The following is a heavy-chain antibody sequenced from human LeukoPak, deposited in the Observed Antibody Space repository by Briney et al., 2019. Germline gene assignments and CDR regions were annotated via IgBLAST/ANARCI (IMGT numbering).Heavy chain of an antibody. D-gene: IGHD2-21*02. V-gene: IGHV3-64D*09. J-gene: IGHJ4*02. CDR3: VKDRAYCGGDCYSSFDY. CDR2: ISSHGGST. Sequence: GGSLRLSCSASGFTFSSYAMHWVRQAPGKGLEYVSAISSHGGSTYYADSVKARFTSSRDNSKNTLYLQMSSLRAEDTAVYYCVKDRAYCGGDCYSSFDYWGQGTLVTLSS. CDR1: GFTFSSYA.